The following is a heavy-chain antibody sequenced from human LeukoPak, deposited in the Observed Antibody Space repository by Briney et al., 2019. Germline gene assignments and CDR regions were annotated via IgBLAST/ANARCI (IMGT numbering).Heavy chain of an antibody. D-gene: IGHD3-9*01. CDR1: GYSISSGYY. CDR3: ARDFYDILTGYSDAFDI. J-gene: IGHJ3*02. CDR2: IYHSGST. Sequence: PSETLSLTCTVSGYSISSGYYCGWIRQPPGKGLEWIGSIYHSGSTYYNPSLKSRVTISVDTSKNQFSLKLSSVTAADTAVYYCARDFYDILTGYSDAFDIWGQGTMVTVSS. V-gene: IGHV4-38-2*02.